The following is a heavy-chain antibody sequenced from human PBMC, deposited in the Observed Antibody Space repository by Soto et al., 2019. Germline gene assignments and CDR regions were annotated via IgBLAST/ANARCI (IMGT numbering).Heavy chain of an antibody. CDR3: AQSLAVADSQGAFDI. J-gene: IGHJ3*02. CDR1: GDSVSSNSAA. CDR2: TYYRSKWYN. Sequence: SQTLSLTCALSGDSVSSNSAAWNWIRQSTSRGLEWLGRTYYRSKWYNDYAVSVKSRITINPDTSKNQFSLQLNSVTPEDTAVYYCAQSLAVADSQGAFDIWGQGTMVTVS. V-gene: IGHV6-1*01. D-gene: IGHD6-19*01.